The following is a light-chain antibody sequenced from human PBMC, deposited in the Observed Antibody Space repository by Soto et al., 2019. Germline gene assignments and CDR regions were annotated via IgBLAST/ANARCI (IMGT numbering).Light chain of an antibody. J-gene: IGKJ1*01. V-gene: IGKV3-20*01. Sequence: EIVLTQSPGTLSLSPGERATLSCRASQSVSSSYLAWYQQKPGQAPRLLIYGASSRATGIPDRFSGSGSGTDFTLTISRLEPEDFAVYYCQQYENWPWTFGQGTKVDIK. CDR3: QQYENWPWT. CDR2: GAS. CDR1: QSVSSSY.